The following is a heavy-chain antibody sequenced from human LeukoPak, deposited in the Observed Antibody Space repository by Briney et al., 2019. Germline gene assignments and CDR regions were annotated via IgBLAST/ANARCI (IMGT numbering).Heavy chain of an antibody. CDR3: ARSITYDFWSGYQY. J-gene: IGHJ4*02. D-gene: IGHD3-3*01. Sequence: GRSLRLSCAASGFTFSSYPMHWVRQAPGKGLEWVAGVSFDGTNEYYADSVKGRFTISRDNSKNTLYLQMNSLRAEDTAVYYCARSITYDFWSGYQYWGQGTLVTVSS. CDR2: VSFDGTNE. V-gene: IGHV3-30-3*01. CDR1: GFTFSSYP.